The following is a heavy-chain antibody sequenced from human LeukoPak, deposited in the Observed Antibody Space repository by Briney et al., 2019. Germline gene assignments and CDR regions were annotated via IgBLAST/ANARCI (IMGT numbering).Heavy chain of an antibody. J-gene: IGHJ4*02. D-gene: IGHD5-18*01. Sequence: GRSLRLSCAASGFTFSSYAMSWVRQAPGKGLEWVSAISGSGGSTYYADSVKGRFTISRDNSKNTLSLQMNSLRAEDTAVYYCAKGIQLWPKSFDYWGQGTLVTVSS. CDR3: AKGIQLWPKSFDY. V-gene: IGHV3-23*01. CDR2: ISGSGGST. CDR1: GFTFSSYA.